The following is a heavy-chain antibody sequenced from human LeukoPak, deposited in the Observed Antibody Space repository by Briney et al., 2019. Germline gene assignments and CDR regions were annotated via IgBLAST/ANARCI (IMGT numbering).Heavy chain of an antibody. V-gene: IGHV1-46*01. CDR1: GYTFTSYY. D-gene: IGHD2-15*01. CDR2: INPSGGST. Sequence: GASVKVSCKASGYTFTSYYMHWVRQAPGQGLEWMGIINPSGGSTSYAQKFQGRVTMTRDMSTSTVYMELSSLRSEDTAVYYCAWCGGSCEQGGDWFDPWGQGTLVTVSS. J-gene: IGHJ5*02. CDR3: AWCGGSCEQGGDWFDP.